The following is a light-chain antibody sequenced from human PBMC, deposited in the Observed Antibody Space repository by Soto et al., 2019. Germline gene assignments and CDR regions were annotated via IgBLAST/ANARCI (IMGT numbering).Light chain of an antibody. V-gene: IGKV1-5*01. CDR3: QHYNNYSYT. CDR1: QSISSW. Sequence: DIPMTQSPSTLSASVGDRVTITCRASQSISSWLAWYQQKPGKAPKLLIYDASSLESGVPSRFSGSGSGTEFTLTITSLQPDDFATYYCQHYNNYSYTFGQGTKLEIK. J-gene: IGKJ2*01. CDR2: DAS.